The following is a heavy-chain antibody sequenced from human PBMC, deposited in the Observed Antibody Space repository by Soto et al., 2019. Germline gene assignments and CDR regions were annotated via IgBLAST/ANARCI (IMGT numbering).Heavy chain of an antibody. CDR1: GGSISSSDYY. D-gene: IGHD6-13*01. CDR2: IYYSGST. Sequence: QVQLQESGPGLVKPSQTLSLTCTVSGGSISSSDYYWSWIRQPPGKGLEWIGYIYYSGSTYYNPSLKSRVTISVDTSRNQFSLKLSSVTAADTAVYYCARRFKGIAAAGFDYWGQGTLVTVSS. CDR3: ARRFKGIAAAGFDY. J-gene: IGHJ4*02. V-gene: IGHV4-30-4*01.